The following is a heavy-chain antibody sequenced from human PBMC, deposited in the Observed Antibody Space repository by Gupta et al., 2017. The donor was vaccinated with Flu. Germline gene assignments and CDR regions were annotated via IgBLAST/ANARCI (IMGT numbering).Heavy chain of an antibody. J-gene: IGHJ3*02. CDR3: ARVRPSIAARSVPSRGAFDI. CDR1: GGSFSGYY. V-gene: IGHV4-34*01. Sequence: QVQLQQWGAGLLKPSETLSLTCAVYGGSFSGYYWSWIRQPPGKGLEWIGEINHSGSTNYNPSLKSRVTISVDTSKNQFSLKRSSVTAADTAVYYCARVRPSIAARSVPSRGAFDIWGQGTMVTVSS. D-gene: IGHD6-6*01. CDR2: INHSGST.